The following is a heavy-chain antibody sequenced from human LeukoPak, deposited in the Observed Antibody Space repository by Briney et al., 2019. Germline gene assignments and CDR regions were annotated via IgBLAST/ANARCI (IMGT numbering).Heavy chain of an antibody. V-gene: IGHV4-4*02. D-gene: IGHD3-9*01. Sequence: PSGTLSLTCAVSGGSISSSHWWNWVRQPPGKGLEWIGEIYHSGSADYNPSLRSRVTISVDKSKNEFSLKLSSVTAADTAVYYCARCSYDLLTAYYYGMDVWGQGTTVTVSS. CDR3: ARCSYDLLTAYYYGMDV. CDR2: IYHSGSA. CDR1: GGSISSSHW. J-gene: IGHJ6*02.